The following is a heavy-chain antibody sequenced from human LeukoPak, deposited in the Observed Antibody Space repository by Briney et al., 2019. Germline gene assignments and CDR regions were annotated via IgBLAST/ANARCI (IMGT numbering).Heavy chain of an antibody. CDR1: GGSISSSSYY. CDR2: IYYSGNT. CDR3: TRAQRSGYSGYDYYYYYYMDV. Sequence: SETLSLTCTVSGGSISSSSYYWGWIRQPPGKGLEWIGSIYYSGNTYYNPSLKSRVTISVDTSKNQFSLKLSSVTAADTAVYYCTRAQRSGYSGYDYYYYYYMDVWGKGTTVTVSS. V-gene: IGHV4-39*07. J-gene: IGHJ6*03. D-gene: IGHD5-12*01.